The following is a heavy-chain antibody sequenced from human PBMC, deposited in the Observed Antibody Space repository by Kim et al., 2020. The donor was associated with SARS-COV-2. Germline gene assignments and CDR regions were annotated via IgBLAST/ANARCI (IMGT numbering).Heavy chain of an antibody. J-gene: IGHJ4*02. Sequence: GGSLRLSCAASGFTFSSYAMSWVRQAPGKGLEWVSAISGSGGSTYYADSVKGRFTISRDNSKNTLYLQMNSLRAEDTAVYYCAKARELAVAGRVDDDYWGQGTLVTVSS. CDR1: GFTFSSYA. D-gene: IGHD6-19*01. CDR3: AKARELAVAGRVDDDY. CDR2: ISGSGGST. V-gene: IGHV3-23*01.